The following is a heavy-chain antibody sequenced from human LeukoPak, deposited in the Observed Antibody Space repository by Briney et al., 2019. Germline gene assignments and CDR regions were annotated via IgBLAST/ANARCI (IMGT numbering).Heavy chain of an antibody. CDR2: INSDGSST. CDR3: ARDVRSSWYTTQADY. CDR1: GFTFSSYW. Sequence: PGGSLRLSCAASGFTFSSYWMHWVRQAPGKGLVWVSRINSDGSSTSYADSVKGRFTISRDNAKNTLYLQMNSLRAEDTAVYYCARDVRSSWYTTQADYWGQGTLVTVSS. D-gene: IGHD6-13*01. J-gene: IGHJ4*02. V-gene: IGHV3-74*01.